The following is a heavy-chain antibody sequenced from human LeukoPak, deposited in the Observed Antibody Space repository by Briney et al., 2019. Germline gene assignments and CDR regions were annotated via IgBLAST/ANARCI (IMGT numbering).Heavy chain of an antibody. CDR1: GFTFSSYS. CDR3: ARDPYGSGSCSTGY. V-gene: IGHV3-48*02. CDR2: ISSSSSTI. J-gene: IGHJ4*02. D-gene: IGHD3-10*01. Sequence: PGGSLRLSCAASGFTFSSYSMNWVRQAPGKGLEWVSYISSSSSTIYYADSVKGRFTISRDNARNSLYLQMNSLSDEDTAVYYCARDPYGSGSCSTGYWGQGTLVTVSS.